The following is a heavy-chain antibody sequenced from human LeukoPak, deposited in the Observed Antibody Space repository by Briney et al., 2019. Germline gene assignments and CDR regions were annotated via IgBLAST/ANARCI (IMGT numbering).Heavy chain of an antibody. CDR2: ISSSSSYI. CDR3: ARFIASGSSFDY. Sequence: GGSLRLSCAASGFTFSSYSMNWVRQAPGKGLEWVSSISSSSSYIYYADSVKGRFTISRDNTKNSLYLQMNSLRAEDTAVYYCARFIASGSSFDYWGRGTLVTVSS. V-gene: IGHV3-21*04. D-gene: IGHD3-3*01. J-gene: IGHJ4*02. CDR1: GFTFSSYS.